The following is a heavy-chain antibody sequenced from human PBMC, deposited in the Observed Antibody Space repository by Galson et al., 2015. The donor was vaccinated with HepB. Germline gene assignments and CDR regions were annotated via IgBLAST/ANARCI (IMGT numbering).Heavy chain of an antibody. Sequence: SVKVSCKASVNTLSRYGITWVRQAPGQGLEWVGFLNAENGDTKYAQKVQGRVTLTTDTSTTTAYMGLRSLRSDDTAVYYCAGGDTDMIYMEVWEQGTTV. V-gene: IGHV1-18*01. CDR3: AGGDTDMIYMEV. D-gene: IGHD3-16*01. CDR2: LNAENGDT. J-gene: IGHJ6*03. CDR1: VNTLSRYG.